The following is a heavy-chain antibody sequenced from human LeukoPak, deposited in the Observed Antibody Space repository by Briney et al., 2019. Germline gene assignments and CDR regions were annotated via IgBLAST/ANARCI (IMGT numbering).Heavy chain of an antibody. J-gene: IGHJ4*02. CDR3: ARDPRSSSSAFDY. CDR1: GGTFSSYA. Sequence: SVKVSCKASGGTFSSYAISWVRQAPGQGLEWMGGIIPIFGTANYAQKFQGRVTITADKSTSTAYMELRSLRSDDTAVYYCARDPRSSSSAFDYWGQGTLVTVSS. D-gene: IGHD6-13*01. CDR2: IIPIFGTA. V-gene: IGHV1-69*06.